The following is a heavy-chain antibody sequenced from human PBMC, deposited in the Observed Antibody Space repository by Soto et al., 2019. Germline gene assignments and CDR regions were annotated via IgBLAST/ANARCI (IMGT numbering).Heavy chain of an antibody. V-gene: IGHV1-69*01. CDR1: GGIFSSYG. D-gene: IGHD6-13*01. CDR2: IIPMFGSA. J-gene: IGHJ6*02. CDR3: GRSIPTAATDYYYFMDV. Sequence: QVQLVQSGAEVKKPGSSVKVSCKASGGIFSSYGINWVRQAPGQGLEWMGGIIPMFGSANYAQKFQGRVTITADESTSTEYMELSSLRSEDTAVHYCGRSIPTAATDYYYFMDVWGQGTTVTVSS.